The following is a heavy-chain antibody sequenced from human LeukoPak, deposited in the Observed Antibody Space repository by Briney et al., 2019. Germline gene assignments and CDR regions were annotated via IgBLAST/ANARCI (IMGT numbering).Heavy chain of an antibody. CDR2: IIPIFGTA. J-gene: IGHJ4*02. CDR3: AGDSTGDLGY. D-gene: IGHD7-27*01. CDR1: GGTFSSYA. Sequence: EASVKVSCKASGGTFSSYAISWVRQAPGQGLEWMGGIIPIFGTANYAQKFQGRVTITADESTSTAYMELSSLRSEDTAVYYCAGDSTGDLGYWGQGTLVTVSS. V-gene: IGHV1-69*13.